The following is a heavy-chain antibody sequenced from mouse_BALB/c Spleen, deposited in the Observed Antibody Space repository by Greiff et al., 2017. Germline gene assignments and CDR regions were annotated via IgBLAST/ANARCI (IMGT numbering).Heavy chain of an antibody. Sequence: VQLQQPGAELVRPGASVTLSCKASGYTFTSSWINLWKQRPGQVLEWIGNLYTSDSYTNYNQKFKDKATLTVDKSSSTAYMQLSSATSEDSAVYYCARDGPDYFDYWGQGTTVTVSS. J-gene: IGHJ4*01. CDR2: LYTSDSYT. V-gene: IGHV1-69*02. CDR1: GYTFTSSW. D-gene: IGHD1-1*01. CDR3: ARDGPDYFDY.